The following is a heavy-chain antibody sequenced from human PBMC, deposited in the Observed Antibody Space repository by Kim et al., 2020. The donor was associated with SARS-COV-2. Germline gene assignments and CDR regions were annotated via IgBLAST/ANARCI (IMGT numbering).Heavy chain of an antibody. V-gene: IGHV1-3*01. J-gene: IGHJ4*02. Sequence: GRVTITRDTSASTAYMELSSLRSEDTAVYYCAREGTFDWNYGGLGYYFDYWGQGTLVTVSS. CDR3: AREGTFDWNYGGLGYYFDY. D-gene: IGHD1-7*01.